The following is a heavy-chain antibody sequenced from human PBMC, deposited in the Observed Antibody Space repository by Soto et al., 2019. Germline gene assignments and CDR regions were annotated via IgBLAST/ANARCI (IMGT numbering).Heavy chain of an antibody. V-gene: IGHV1-69*13. CDR3: ARARHPAQFDWFDP. CDR2: IIPIFGTA. D-gene: IGHD2-2*01. Sequence: GASVKVSCKASGGTFSSYAISWVRQAPGQGLEWMGGIIPIFGTANYAQKFQGRVTITADESTSTAYMELSSLRSEDTAVYYCARARHPAQFDWFDPWGQGTLVTVSS. CDR1: GGTFSSYA. J-gene: IGHJ5*02.